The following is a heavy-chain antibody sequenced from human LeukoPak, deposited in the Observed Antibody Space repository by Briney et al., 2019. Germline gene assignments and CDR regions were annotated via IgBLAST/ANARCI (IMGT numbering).Heavy chain of an antibody. CDR2: INSDGSST. D-gene: IGHD3-9*01. V-gene: IGHV3-74*01. CDR3: ARALDYDILTGYPVAFGDY. J-gene: IGHJ4*02. CDR1: GFTFSSYW. Sequence: GGSLRLSCAASGFTFSSYWMHWVRQAPGKGLVRVSRINSDGSSTSYADSVKGRFTISRDNAKNTLYLQMNSLRAEDTAVYYCARALDYDILTGYPVAFGDYWGQGTLVTVSS.